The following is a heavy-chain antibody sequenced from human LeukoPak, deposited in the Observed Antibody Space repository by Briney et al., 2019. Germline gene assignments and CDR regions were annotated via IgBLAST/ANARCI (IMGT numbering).Heavy chain of an antibody. CDR3: AREETYDSSGYYRGGASDI. CDR1: GGTFSSYA. Sequence: SVKVSCKASGGTFSSYAISWVRQAPGQGLEWMGGIIPIFGTANYAQKFQGRVTITTDESTSTAYMELSSLRSEDTAVYYCAREETYDSSGYYRGGASDIWGQGTMITVSS. J-gene: IGHJ3*02. D-gene: IGHD3-22*01. CDR2: IIPIFGTA. V-gene: IGHV1-69*05.